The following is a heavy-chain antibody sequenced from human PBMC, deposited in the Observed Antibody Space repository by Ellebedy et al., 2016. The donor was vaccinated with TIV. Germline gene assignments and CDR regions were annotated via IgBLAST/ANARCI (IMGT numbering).Heavy chain of an antibody. D-gene: IGHD3-22*01. V-gene: IGHV3-30-3*01. J-gene: IGHJ4*02. CDR2: ISYDGSNK. Sequence: PGGSLRLSCAASGFTFSSYAMHWVRQAPGKGLEWVAVISYDGSNKYYADSVKGRFTISRDTSKNTLYLQMNSLRAEDTAVYYCARGYYDTDYWGQGTLVTVSS. CDR3: ARGYYDTDY. CDR1: GFTFSSYA.